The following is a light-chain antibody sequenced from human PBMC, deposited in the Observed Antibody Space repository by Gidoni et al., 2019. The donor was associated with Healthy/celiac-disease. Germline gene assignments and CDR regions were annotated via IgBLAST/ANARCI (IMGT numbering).Light chain of an antibody. Sequence: DIVMTQSPDSLAVSLGERATINCKSSQSVLYSSNNKNYLAWYQQKPGQPPKLLIYWASTRESGVPDRFSGSGSGTDFTLTISSLQAEDVAVYYCQQYYSTPVFXXXTRLEIK. J-gene: IGKJ5*01. CDR1: QSVLYSSNNKNY. CDR2: WAS. V-gene: IGKV4-1*01. CDR3: QQYYSTPV.